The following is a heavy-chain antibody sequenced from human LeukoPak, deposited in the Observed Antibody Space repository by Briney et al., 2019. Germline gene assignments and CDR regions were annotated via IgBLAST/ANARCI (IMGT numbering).Heavy chain of an antibody. J-gene: IGHJ4*02. V-gene: IGHV3-23*01. D-gene: IGHD3-22*01. CDR1: GFTFSSYA. CDR2: ISGSGGST. Sequence: GGSLRLSCAASGFTFSSYAMSWVRQAPGKGLEWVSAISGSGGSTYYADSVKGRFTISRDNSKNTLYLQMNSLRAEDTAVYYCAKDRGMIVVVTLVDCWGQGTLVTVSS. CDR3: AKDRGMIVVVTLVDC.